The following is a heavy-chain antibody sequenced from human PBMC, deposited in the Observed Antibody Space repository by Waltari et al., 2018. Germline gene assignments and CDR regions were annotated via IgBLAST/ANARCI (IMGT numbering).Heavy chain of an antibody. CDR3: AREIWFGELLSFNWFDP. CDR1: GGPISSYY. CDR2: IYTSGST. Sequence: QVQLQESGPGLVKPSETLSLTCTVSGGPISSYYWSWIRQPAGKGLEWIGRIYTSGSTNYNPSLKSRVTMSVDTSKNQFSLKLSSVTAADTAVYYCAREIWFGELLSFNWFDPWGQGTLVTVSS. J-gene: IGHJ5*02. V-gene: IGHV4-4*07. D-gene: IGHD3-10*01.